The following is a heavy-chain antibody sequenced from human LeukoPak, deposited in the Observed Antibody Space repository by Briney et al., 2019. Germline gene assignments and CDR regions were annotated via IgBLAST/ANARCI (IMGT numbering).Heavy chain of an antibody. CDR3: ARVAWSGYYRDY. V-gene: IGHV4-38-2*02. CDR2: IYYSGST. CDR1: GYSISSGYY. D-gene: IGHD3-3*01. Sequence: SETLSLTCTVSGYSISSGYYWGWIRQPPGKGLEWIGSIYYSGSTYYNPSLKSRVTISVDTSKNQFSLKLSSVTAADTAVYYCARVAWSGYYRDYWGQGTLVTVSS. J-gene: IGHJ4*02.